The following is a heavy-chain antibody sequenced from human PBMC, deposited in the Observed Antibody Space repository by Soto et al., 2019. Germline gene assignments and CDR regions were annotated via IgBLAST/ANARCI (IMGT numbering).Heavy chain of an antibody. J-gene: IGHJ3*02. CDR1: GGSISSGGYY. CDR2: IYYSGST. D-gene: IGHD3-16*01. V-gene: IGHV4-31*03. CDR3: AGAWSYDYVWGYDVFDI. Sequence: SETLSLTCTVSGGSISSGGYYWSWIRQHPGKGLEWIGYIYYSGSTYYNPSLKSRVTISVDTSKNQFSLKLSSVTAADTAVYYCAGAWSYDYVWGYDVFDIWGQGTMVTVSS.